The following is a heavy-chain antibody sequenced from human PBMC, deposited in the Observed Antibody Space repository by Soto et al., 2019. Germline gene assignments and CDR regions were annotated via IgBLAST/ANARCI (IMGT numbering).Heavy chain of an antibody. CDR1: GFTFSSYS. Sequence: EVQLVESGGGLVQPGGSLRLSCAASGFTFSSYSMNWVRQAPGKGLEWVSYISSSGSTIYYADSVKGRFTISRDNAKNSLYLQMNSLRDEDTAVYYCAGDLRMVYAIDFDYWGQGTLVTFSS. D-gene: IGHD2-8*01. CDR3: AGDLRMVYAIDFDY. J-gene: IGHJ4*02. V-gene: IGHV3-48*02. CDR2: ISSSGSTI.